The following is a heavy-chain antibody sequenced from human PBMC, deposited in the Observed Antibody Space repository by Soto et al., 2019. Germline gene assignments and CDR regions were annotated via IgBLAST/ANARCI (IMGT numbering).Heavy chain of an antibody. CDR1: GGSISRYF. CDR3: ARGRKLVMSPWLDP. J-gene: IGHJ5*02. CDR2: IYYTGST. D-gene: IGHD6-13*01. Sequence: SETLSLTCTVSGGSISRYFWGWIRQPPGKGLELIGYIYYTGSTNYQPSLKNRVTISVDTSQKQFSLKLNSVTAADTAVYYCARGRKLVMSPWLDPWGQGTLVTVSS. V-gene: IGHV4-59*01.